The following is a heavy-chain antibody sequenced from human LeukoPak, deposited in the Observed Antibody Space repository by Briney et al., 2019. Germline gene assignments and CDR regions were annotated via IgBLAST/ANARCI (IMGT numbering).Heavy chain of an antibody. V-gene: IGHV4-34*01. Sequence: SETLSLTCAVYGASFSGYYWSWGRQPPGKWLEWLGEISHRGSTNYNPSLKGRVTLSVETSKNQFSMKLSSVTAADTAVYYCARARYCSADICSGGDASDIWGQGTMVSVS. D-gene: IGHD2-15*01. CDR2: ISHRGST. CDR1: GASFSGYY. CDR3: ARARYCSADICSGGDASDI. J-gene: IGHJ3*02.